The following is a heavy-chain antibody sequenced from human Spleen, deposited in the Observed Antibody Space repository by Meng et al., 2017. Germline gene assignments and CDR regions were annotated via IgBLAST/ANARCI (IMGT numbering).Heavy chain of an antibody. Sequence: GGSLRLSCAASGFSFSTYWMHWVRQPPGKGLVWVSRIKTDGVSTSYVDSVKGRFTISRDDAKNSLYLQMNSLRAEDMALYYCAKDTGAVADSVDYWGQGTLVTVSS. D-gene: IGHD6-19*01. CDR1: GFSFSTYW. CDR2: IKTDGVST. CDR3: AKDTGAVADSVDY. V-gene: IGHV3-74*01. J-gene: IGHJ4*02.